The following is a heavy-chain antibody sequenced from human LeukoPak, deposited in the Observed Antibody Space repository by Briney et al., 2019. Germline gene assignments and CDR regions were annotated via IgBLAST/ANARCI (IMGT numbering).Heavy chain of an antibody. CDR3: ARDIYGYFDL. Sequence: PGGSLRLSCAASGLPFSSYSMNWVRHAPGKALEWVSYISSGSSTIYYADSVKGRFTISRDNAKNTLYLQMNSLRVEDTAVYYCARDIYGYFDLWGRGTLVTVSS. CDR1: GLPFSSYS. J-gene: IGHJ2*01. CDR2: ISSGSSTI. D-gene: IGHD3-16*01. V-gene: IGHV3-48*04.